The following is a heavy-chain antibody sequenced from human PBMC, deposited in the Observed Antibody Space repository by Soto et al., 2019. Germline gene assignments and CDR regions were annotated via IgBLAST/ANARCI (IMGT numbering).Heavy chain of an antibody. Sequence: PGGSLRLSCAASGFTFSSYSMNWVRQAPGKGLEWVSSISSSSSYVYYADSVKGRFTISRDNAKNSLYLQMNSLRAEDTAVYYCARDSYGYVNYYYGMDVWGQGTTVTVSS. CDR2: ISSSSSYV. D-gene: IGHD5-18*01. CDR1: GFTFSSYS. V-gene: IGHV3-21*01. CDR3: ARDSYGYVNYYYGMDV. J-gene: IGHJ6*02.